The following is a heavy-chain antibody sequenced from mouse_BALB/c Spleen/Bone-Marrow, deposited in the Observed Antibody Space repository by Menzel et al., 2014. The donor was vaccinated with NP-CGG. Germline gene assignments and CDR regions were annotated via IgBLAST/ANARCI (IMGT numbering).Heavy chain of an antibody. Sequence: EVKLMESGGGLVQPGGSLKLSCAASGFTFSNYGMSWVRQTPDKRLELVATINSNGGSTYYPDSVKGRFTISRDTAKNTLYLQMSSLKSEETAMYYCVRGNYGNYVDYLDFWGQGTTLTVSS. V-gene: IGHV5-6-3*01. CDR3: VRGNYGNYVDYLDF. CDR2: INSNGGST. CDR1: GFTFSNYG. J-gene: IGHJ2*01. D-gene: IGHD2-1*01.